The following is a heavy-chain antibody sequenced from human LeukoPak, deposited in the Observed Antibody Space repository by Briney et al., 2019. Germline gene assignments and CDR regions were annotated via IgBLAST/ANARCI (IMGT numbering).Heavy chain of an antibody. J-gene: IGHJ4*02. V-gene: IGHV1-2*02. Sequence: ASVKVSCKASGYTFTGYYMHWVRQAPGQGREWMGWINPNSGGTNYAQKFQGRVTMTRDTSISTAYMELSRLRSDETAVYYCARYCSGGSCSTGLDYWGQGTLVTVSS. CDR2: INPNSGGT. D-gene: IGHD2-15*01. CDR3: ARYCSGGSCSTGLDY. CDR1: GYTFTGYY.